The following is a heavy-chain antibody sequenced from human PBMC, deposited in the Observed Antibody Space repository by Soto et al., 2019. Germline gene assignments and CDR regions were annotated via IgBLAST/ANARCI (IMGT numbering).Heavy chain of an antibody. CDR1: GGSIGSSSYY. CDR2: IYYSGNT. D-gene: IGHD6-13*01. J-gene: IGHJ4*02. CDR3: ASIAAPGTTHFDY. V-gene: IGHV4-39*01. Sequence: SETLSLTCTVSGGSIGSSSYYWCWIRQPPGKGLEWIWNIYYSGNTFYNPSLKSRVTISVDTSKNQLYLHLSSVTAADTAIFYCASIAAPGTTHFDYWGQGTLVTVSS.